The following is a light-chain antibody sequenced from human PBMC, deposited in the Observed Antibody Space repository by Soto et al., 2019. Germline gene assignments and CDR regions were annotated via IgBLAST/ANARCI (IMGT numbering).Light chain of an antibody. CDR2: DAS. J-gene: IGKJ5*01. V-gene: IGKV1-33*01. CDR1: QDISNY. Sequence: DIQMTQSPSSLSASVGDRVTITCQASQDISNYLNWYQQKPGKAPKLLIYDASNLETGVPSRFSGSGSGTDFTFTISRLQPEDIATYYCQLYDNLITFGQGTRLEIK. CDR3: QLYDNLIT.